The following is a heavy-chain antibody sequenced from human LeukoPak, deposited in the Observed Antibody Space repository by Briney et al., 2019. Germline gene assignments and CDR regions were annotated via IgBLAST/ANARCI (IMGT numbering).Heavy chain of an antibody. CDR2: IDPSVGST. D-gene: IGHD6-19*01. Sequence: ASVKVSCKASGYTFTAYYIQWVRQAPGQGLEWMGLIDPSVGSTSNAQKFQGRITLTRDTSTSTVFMELTSLTSEDTAVYYCATLLGSGWPDAFDIWGQGTMVTVSS. CDR3: ATLLGSGWPDAFDI. CDR1: GYTFTAYY. J-gene: IGHJ3*02. V-gene: IGHV1-46*01.